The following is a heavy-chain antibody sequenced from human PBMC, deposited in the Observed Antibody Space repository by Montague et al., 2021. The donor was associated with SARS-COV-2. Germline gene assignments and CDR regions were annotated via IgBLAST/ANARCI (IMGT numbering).Heavy chain of an antibody. V-gene: IGHV4-34*01. J-gene: IGHJ4*02. CDR3: ARWDPQTLTLIGLRGKSASDY. CDR1: SGSFSGYY. D-gene: IGHD4-23*01. CDR2: INHSGST. Sequence: SETLSLTCAVYSGSFSGYYWTWIRQSPGKGLEWIAEINHSGSTNYNFNPSLRSRVTISVDTSKSQFSLKLSSVTAADTGVYYCARWDPQTLTLIGLRGKSASDYWGQGTLVTVSS.